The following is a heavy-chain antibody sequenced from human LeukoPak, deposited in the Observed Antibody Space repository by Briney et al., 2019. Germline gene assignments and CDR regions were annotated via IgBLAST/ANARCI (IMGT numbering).Heavy chain of an antibody. CDR3: ARGGCYDILTGYYTSWFDP. V-gene: IGHV1-46*01. CDR2: INPSGGST. D-gene: IGHD3-9*01. Sequence: ASVKVSCKASGYTFTSYYMHWVRQAPGQGLEWMGIINPSGGSTSYAQKFQGRVTMTRDTSTSTVYMELSSLRSEDTAVYYCARGGCYDILTGYYTSWFDPWGQGTLVTVSS. CDR1: GYTFTSYY. J-gene: IGHJ5*02.